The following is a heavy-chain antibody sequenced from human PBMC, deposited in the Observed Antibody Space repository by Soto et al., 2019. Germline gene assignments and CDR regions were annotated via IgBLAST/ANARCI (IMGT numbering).Heavy chain of an antibody. D-gene: IGHD2-15*01. CDR1: GYTLANYY. Sequence: QVQMVQSGAEVKMPGASVKVSCQAFGYTLANYYMHWVRQAPGQGLECMGFISREGDWTGYAQNFQDRATVSRDTSTNTVYLDLSSLTSEDTAVYYCVREGPPSGKLFDYWGQGTLVTVAS. V-gene: IGHV1-46*01. CDR2: ISREGDWT. CDR3: VREGPPSGKLFDY. J-gene: IGHJ4*02.